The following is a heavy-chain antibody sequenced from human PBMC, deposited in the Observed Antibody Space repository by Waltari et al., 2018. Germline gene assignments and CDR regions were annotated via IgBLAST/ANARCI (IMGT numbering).Heavy chain of an antibody. CDR3: ARDTTLFITGSSNRFDY. J-gene: IGHJ4*02. D-gene: IGHD3-22*01. V-gene: IGHV3-33*01. Sequence: QVQLLESGGGVVQPGRHLGLSCPASGFTFSRYGMHWVRQAPGRGLEGVAVIWYEGSNKYYADSVKGRVTISRDNSKNTLYLQMNSLRAEDTAVDYCARDTTLFITGSSNRFDYWGQGTLVTVSS. CDR1: GFTFSRYG. CDR2: IWYEGSNK.